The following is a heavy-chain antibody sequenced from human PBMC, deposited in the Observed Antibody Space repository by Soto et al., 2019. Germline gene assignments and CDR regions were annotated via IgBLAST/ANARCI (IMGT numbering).Heavy chain of an antibody. J-gene: IGHJ4*02. CDR3: ARVPRYSVDY. Sequence: QVQLVQSGAEVKKPGASVKVSCKASGYTFTSYAFSWVRQAPGQGHEWMGWMSAYNGNTHYPQKLQGRVTMTTDTSTSTAYMELRSLRSDDTAVYYCARVPRYSVDYWGQGTLVTVSS. V-gene: IGHV1-18*01. CDR2: MSAYNGNT. CDR1: GYTFTSYA. D-gene: IGHD2-21*01.